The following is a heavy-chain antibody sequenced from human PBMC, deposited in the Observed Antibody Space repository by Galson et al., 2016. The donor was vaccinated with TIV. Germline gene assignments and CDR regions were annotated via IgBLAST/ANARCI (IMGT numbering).Heavy chain of an antibody. CDR1: GYTFTTYW. D-gene: IGHD3-22*01. CDR2: IYGGDSDT. V-gene: IGHV5-51*01. J-gene: IGHJ4*02. CDR3: ARHSYDYYDNTGHTGGFDY. Sequence: GAEVKKTGESLKISCKGSGYTFTTYWIAWVRQMPGKGLEWMGIIYGGDSDTRYSPSFQGQVTMSADKFLSTAYLQWNSLQASDTAIYYCARHSYDYYDNTGHTGGFDYWGQGTLVTVSS.